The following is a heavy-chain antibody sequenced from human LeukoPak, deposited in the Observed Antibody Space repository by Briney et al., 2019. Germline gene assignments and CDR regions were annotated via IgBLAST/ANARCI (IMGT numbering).Heavy chain of an antibody. Sequence: GGSLGLSCAASGFTYSDYWMAWVRQAPGKGLEWVANRWPDGSDKYHVDSVRGRFTISRDNAQNSLNLQMNSLRAEDSGVYYCGRWGVNAGLDRWGQGTLVIVSS. J-gene: IGHJ5*02. CDR1: GFTYSDYW. D-gene: IGHD3-10*01. CDR2: RWPDGSDK. CDR3: GRWGVNAGLDR. V-gene: IGHV3-7*01.